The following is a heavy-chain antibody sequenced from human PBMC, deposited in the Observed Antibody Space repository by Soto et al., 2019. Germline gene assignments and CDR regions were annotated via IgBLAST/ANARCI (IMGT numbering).Heavy chain of an antibody. Sequence: GGSLRLSCAASGFTFSDYYMSWIRQAPGKGLEWVSYISSSSSYTNYADSVKGRFTISRDNAKNSLYLQMNSLRAEDTAVYYCASSGSGSYYTTADYWGQGTLVTVSS. D-gene: IGHD3-10*01. V-gene: IGHV3-11*06. J-gene: IGHJ4*02. CDR2: ISSSSSYT. CDR3: ASSGSGSYYTTADY. CDR1: GFTFSDYY.